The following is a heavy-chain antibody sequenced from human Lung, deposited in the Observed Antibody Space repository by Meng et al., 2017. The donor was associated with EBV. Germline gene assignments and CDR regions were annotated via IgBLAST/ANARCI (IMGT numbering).Heavy chain of an antibody. D-gene: IGHD2-2*01. V-gene: IGHV4-30-4*01. CDR2: MDYRGST. Sequence: QVQLQESGPGLVKPSQTLSLTFTVSVDSISSGEYFWSWIRQPPGKGLEWIGYMDYRGSTFYNPSLKSRVTISVDTSKNQFSLKLSSVTAADTAVYFCARGELLWDYWGQGTLVTVSS. CDR3: ARGELLWDY. CDR1: VDSISSGEYF. J-gene: IGHJ4*02.